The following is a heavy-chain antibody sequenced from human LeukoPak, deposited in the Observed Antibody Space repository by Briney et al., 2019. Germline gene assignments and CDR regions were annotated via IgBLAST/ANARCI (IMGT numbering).Heavy chain of an antibody. V-gene: IGHV3-53*01. D-gene: IGHD6-19*01. CDR1: GFTVSSNY. Sequence: PGGSLRLSCAASGFTVSSNYMTWVRQAPGKGLEWVSVIYSGGSTYYADSVKGRFTISRDNSKNTQYLQMNSLRAEDTAVYYCISSGDDSGWYGADYWGQGTLVTVSS. CDR3: ISSGDDSGWYGADY. CDR2: IYSGGST. J-gene: IGHJ4*02.